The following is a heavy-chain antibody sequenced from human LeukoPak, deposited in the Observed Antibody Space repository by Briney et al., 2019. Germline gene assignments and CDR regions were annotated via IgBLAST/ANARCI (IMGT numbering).Heavy chain of an antibody. Sequence: GGSLRLSCAASGFTVSSNSMNWVRQAPGKGLQWVSVIYSGGSTYYADSVKGRFTISRDNSKNTLHLQMNSLRAEDTAVYYCARENNFGSGMDVWGQGTTVTVSS. CDR2: IYSGGST. CDR3: ARENNFGSGMDV. V-gene: IGHV3-53*01. J-gene: IGHJ6*02. D-gene: IGHD3-10*01. CDR1: GFTVSSNS.